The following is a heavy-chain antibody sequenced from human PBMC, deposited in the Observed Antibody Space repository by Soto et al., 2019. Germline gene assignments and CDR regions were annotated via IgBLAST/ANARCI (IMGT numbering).Heavy chain of an antibody. CDR1: GGTFSSYA. J-gene: IGHJ6*03. V-gene: IGHV1-69*13. CDR2: IIPIFGTA. D-gene: IGHD6-13*01. Sequence: ASVKVSCKASGGTFSSYAISWVRQAPGQGLEWMGGIIPIFGTANYAQKFQGRVTITADESTSTAYMELSSLRSEDTAVYYCARDVGIAAPPSYYYHHMDVGGTGTTVTVSS. CDR3: ARDVGIAAPPSYYYHHMDV.